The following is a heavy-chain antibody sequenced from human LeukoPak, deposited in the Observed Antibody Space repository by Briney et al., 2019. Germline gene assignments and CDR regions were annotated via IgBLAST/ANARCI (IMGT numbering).Heavy chain of an antibody. CDR1: GYTFTGYY. Sequence: ASVKVSCKASGYTFTGYYMHWVRQAPGQGLEWMGIFNPSTDGTTYAQKFQGRVTMTRDTSTSTVYMGLSSLRFEDTAVYYCARRHPGDGYNYWTGYYFDYWGQGTLVTVSS. CDR2: FNPSTDGT. J-gene: IGHJ4*02. CDR3: ARRHPGDGYNYWTGYYFDY. V-gene: IGHV1-46*01. D-gene: IGHD5-12*01.